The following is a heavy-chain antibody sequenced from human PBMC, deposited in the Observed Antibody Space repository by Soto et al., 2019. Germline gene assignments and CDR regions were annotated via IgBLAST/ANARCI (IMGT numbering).Heavy chain of an antibody. CDR1: GGTFSNYA. J-gene: IGHJ6*02. D-gene: IGHD3-10*01. Sequence: QVQLVQSGAEVKKPGSSVKVSCKASGGTFSNYAISWVRQAPGQGLEWIGGVIPIFGTANYAQKFQGRVTIIADKTTSTAYMELSSLRSEDTDVYYCARKRGSPYYGSGSQSEYYHYYGMDVWGQGTTVTVSS. CDR3: ARKRGSPYYGSGSQSEYYHYYGMDV. CDR2: VIPIFGTA. V-gene: IGHV1-69*06.